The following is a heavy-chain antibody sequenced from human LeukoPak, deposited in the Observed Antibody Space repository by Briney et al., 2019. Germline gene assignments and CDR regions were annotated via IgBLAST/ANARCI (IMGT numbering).Heavy chain of an antibody. CDR3: ARTTGGGYIGYFYYYYMDV. J-gene: IGHJ6*03. D-gene: IGHD5-18*01. CDR1: GGSISSRSYY. V-gene: IGHV4-39*07. CDR2: IYYSGST. Sequence: SETLSLTCTVSGGSISSRSYYWGWIRQPPGKGLEWIGSIYYSGSTYYNPSLQSRVTISVDTSKNQFSLKLRSVTAADTAVYYCARTTGGGYIGYFYYYYMDVWGKGTTVTISS.